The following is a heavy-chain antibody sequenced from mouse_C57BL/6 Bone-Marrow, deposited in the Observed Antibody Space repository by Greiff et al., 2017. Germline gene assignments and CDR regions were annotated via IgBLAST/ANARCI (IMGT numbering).Heavy chain of an antibody. CDR1: GYTFTSYW. V-gene: IGHV1-5*01. CDR2: IYPGNSDT. Sequence: EVKLVESGTVLARPGASVKMSCKTSGYTFTSYWMHWVKQRPGQGLEWIGAIYPGNSDTSYNQKFKGKAKLTAVTSARTAYMELSSLTNEDAAVYYCTKKTYGSSVGYWGQGTTLTVSS. J-gene: IGHJ2*01. D-gene: IGHD1-1*01. CDR3: TKKTYGSSVGY.